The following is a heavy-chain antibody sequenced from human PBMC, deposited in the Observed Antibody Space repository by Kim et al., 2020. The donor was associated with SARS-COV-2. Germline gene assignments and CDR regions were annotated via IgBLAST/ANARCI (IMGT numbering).Heavy chain of an antibody. J-gene: IGHJ6*02. CDR2: IYHSGSA. Sequence: SETLSLTCAVSGGYISSSNWWSWVRQPPGKGLEWIGEIYHSGSANYNPALKSRVTISVDKSKNQFSLKLSSVTAADTAVYYCARDQDYYGSGSYYNEPPYYYYYGMDVWGQGTTVTVSS. V-gene: IGHV4-4*02. D-gene: IGHD3-10*01. CDR1: GGYISSSNW. CDR3: ARDQDYYGSGSYYNEPPYYYYYGMDV.